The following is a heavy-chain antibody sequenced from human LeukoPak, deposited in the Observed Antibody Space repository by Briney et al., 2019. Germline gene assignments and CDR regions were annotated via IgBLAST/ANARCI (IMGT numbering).Heavy chain of an antibody. CDR1: GGSISSSSYY. D-gene: IGHD6-19*01. Sequence: PSETLSLTCTVSGGSISSSSYYWGWIRQPPGKGLEWIGSIYYSGSTYYNPSLKSRVTISVDTSKNQFSLKLSSVTAADTAVYYCARRGSGWYYFDYWGQGTLVTVSS. CDR3: ARRGSGWYYFDY. J-gene: IGHJ4*02. V-gene: IGHV4-39*01. CDR2: IYYSGST.